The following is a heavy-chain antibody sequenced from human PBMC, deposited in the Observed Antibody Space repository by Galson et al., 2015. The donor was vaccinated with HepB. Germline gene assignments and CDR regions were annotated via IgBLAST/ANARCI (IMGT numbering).Heavy chain of an antibody. J-gene: IGHJ5*02. D-gene: IGHD2-2*01. Sequence: SVKVSCKASGYTFTSYDINWVRQATGQGLEWMGWMNPNSGNTGYAQNFQGRVTMTRDTSTSTVYMELSSLRSEDTAVYYCTRGRPASFDRWGQGTLVTVSS. V-gene: IGHV1-8*01. CDR2: MNPNSGNT. CDR3: TRGRPASFDR. CDR1: GYTFTSYD.